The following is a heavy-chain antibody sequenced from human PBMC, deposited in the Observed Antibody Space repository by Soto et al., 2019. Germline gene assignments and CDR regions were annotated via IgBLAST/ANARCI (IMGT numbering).Heavy chain of an antibody. V-gene: IGHV6-1*01. CDR2: TYYRSKWYN. CDR3: ARGAGRGYCSGNTCYSPYNYYGMDV. CDR1: GDSVSSNSAA. Sequence: PSQTLSLTCAISGDSVSSNSAAWNWIRQSPSRGLEWLGRTYYRSKWYNDYAVSVKSRITINPDTSKNQFSLQLNSVTPEDTAVYYCARGAGRGYCSGNTCYSPYNYYGMDVWGQGTTVTVSS. D-gene: IGHD2-15*01. J-gene: IGHJ6*02.